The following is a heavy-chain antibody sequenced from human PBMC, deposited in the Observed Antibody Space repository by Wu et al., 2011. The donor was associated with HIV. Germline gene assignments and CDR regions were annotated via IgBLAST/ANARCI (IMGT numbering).Heavy chain of an antibody. CDR2: ISSSSSYI. CDR1: GFTFSSYS. Sequence: LVEVWGGLVQPGGSLRLSCAASGFTFSSYSMNWVRQAPGKGLEWVSSISSSSSYIYYADSVKGRFTISRDNAKNSLYLQMNSLRAEDTAVYYCARGPPTYYYDSSGYNSDWGQGTLVTV. D-gene: IGHD3-22*01. CDR3: ARGPPTYYYDSSGYNSD. J-gene: IGHJ4*02. V-gene: IGHV3-21*01.